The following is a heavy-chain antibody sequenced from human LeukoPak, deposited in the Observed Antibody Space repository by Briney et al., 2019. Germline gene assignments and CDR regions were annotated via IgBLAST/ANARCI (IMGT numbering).Heavy chain of an antibody. CDR1: GFTFSSYS. CDR3: ARDVLAAGATGTFDI. CDR2: ISGSTYTI. Sequence: GGSLRLSCTASGFTFSSYSMNWVRQAPGKGLEWVSYISGSTYTIYYADSVKGRFTISRDNAKTSLYLQMNSLRAEDTAVYYCARDVLAAGATGTFDIWGQGTMVTVSS. D-gene: IGHD1-14*01. J-gene: IGHJ3*02. V-gene: IGHV3-48*04.